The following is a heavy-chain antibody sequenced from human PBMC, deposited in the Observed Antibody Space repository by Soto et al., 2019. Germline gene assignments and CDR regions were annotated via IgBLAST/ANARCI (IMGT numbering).Heavy chain of an antibody. J-gene: IGHJ3*02. CDR2: IYYSGST. Sequence: TLSLTCTVSGGSISSYYWSWIRQPPGKGLEWIGYIYYSGSTNYNPSLKSRVTISVDTSRNQFSLKLSSVTAADTAVYYCARVWGGAFDIWGQGTMVTVSS. V-gene: IGHV4-59*01. D-gene: IGHD3-10*01. CDR3: ARVWGGAFDI. CDR1: GGSISSYY.